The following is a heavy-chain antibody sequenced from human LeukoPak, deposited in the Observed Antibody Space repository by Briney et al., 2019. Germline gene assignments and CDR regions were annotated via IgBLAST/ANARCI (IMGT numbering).Heavy chain of an antibody. CDR2: IYYSGST. J-gene: IGHJ4*02. D-gene: IGHD6-13*01. Sequence: PSETLSLTCTVSGGSISSGGYYWSWLRQHPGKGLEWIGYIYYSGSTYYNPSLKSRVTISVDTSKNQFSLKLSSVTAADTAVYYCARVGYSSSWYPTTWPPFDYWGQGTLVTVSS. CDR1: GGSISSGGYY. V-gene: IGHV4-31*03. CDR3: ARVGYSSSWYPTTWPPFDY.